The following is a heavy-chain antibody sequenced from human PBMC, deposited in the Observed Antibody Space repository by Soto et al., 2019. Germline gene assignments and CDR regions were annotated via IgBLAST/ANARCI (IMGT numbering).Heavy chain of an antibody. Sequence: GGSLRLSCAASGFTFSSYSMNWVRQAPGKGLEWVSSISSSSSCIYYADSVKGRFTISRDNAKNSLYLQMNSLRAEDTAVYYCAREPGIAAAGTSNYYYGMDVWGQGTTVTVSS. CDR2: ISSSSSCI. CDR3: AREPGIAAAGTSNYYYGMDV. J-gene: IGHJ6*02. V-gene: IGHV3-21*01. CDR1: GFTFSSYS. D-gene: IGHD6-13*01.